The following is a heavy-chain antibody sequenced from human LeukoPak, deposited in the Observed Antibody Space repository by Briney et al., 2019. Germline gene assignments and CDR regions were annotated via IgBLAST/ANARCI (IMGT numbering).Heavy chain of an antibody. V-gene: IGHV3-74*01. Sequence: GGSLRLSCAASGFTLSSNWMHWVRQAPGRGLVWLPRINGDGSDTPYADSVKGRFTISRDNARNTLYLQMNSLRVEDTAVYYCARGSATGWPDFLDYWGQGSLVTVSS. CDR2: INGDGSDT. CDR3: ARGSATGWPDFLDY. CDR1: GFTLSSNW. J-gene: IGHJ4*02. D-gene: IGHD2-15*01.